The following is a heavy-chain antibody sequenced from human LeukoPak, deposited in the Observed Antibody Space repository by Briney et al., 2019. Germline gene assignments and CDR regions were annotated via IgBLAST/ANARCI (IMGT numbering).Heavy chain of an antibody. J-gene: IGHJ4*02. V-gene: IGHV4-59*01. Sequence: SETLSLTCTVSGGSISSYYWSWIRQPPGKGLEWIGYIYYSGSTNYNPSLKSRVTISVDTSKNQFSLKLSSVTAVDTAVYYCARVISSGWYFFDYWGQGTLVTVSS. CDR1: GGSISSYY. CDR3: ARVISSGWYFFDY. CDR2: IYYSGST. D-gene: IGHD6-19*01.